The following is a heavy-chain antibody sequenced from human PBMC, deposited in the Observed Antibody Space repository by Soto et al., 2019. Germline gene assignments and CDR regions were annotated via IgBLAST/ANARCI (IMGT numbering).Heavy chain of an antibody. D-gene: IGHD6-19*01. J-gene: IGHJ4*02. CDR2: IIPIFGTA. Sequence: GASVKVSCKASGGTFSSYAISWVRQAPGQGLEWMGGIIPIFGTANYAQKFQGRVTITADESTSTAYMELSSLRSEDTAVYYCARACSIAVAGTKYDYWGQGTLVTVSS. V-gene: IGHV1-69*13. CDR3: ARACSIAVAGTKYDY. CDR1: GGTFSSYA.